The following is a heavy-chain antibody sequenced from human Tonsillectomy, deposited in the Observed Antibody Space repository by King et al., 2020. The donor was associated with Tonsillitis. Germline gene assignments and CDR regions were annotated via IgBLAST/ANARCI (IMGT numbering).Heavy chain of an antibody. J-gene: IGHJ4*02. D-gene: IGHD1-26*01. CDR2: IIYKGRT. Sequence: VQLQESGPGLVKPSETLSLTCSVSGGSVSSSDHYWSWIRQPPGKGLEWIGSIIYKGRTNYNPSLRSRVSMLGDTSKNEFSLNLKLVTAADTAMYYCSRVGVVSGSYGVEDWGQGTLVTVSS. V-gene: IGHV4-61*08. CDR1: GGSVSSSDHY. CDR3: SRVGVVSGSYGVED.